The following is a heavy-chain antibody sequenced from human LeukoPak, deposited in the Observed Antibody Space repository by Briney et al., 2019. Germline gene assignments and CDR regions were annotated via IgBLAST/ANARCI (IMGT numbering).Heavy chain of an antibody. J-gene: IGHJ3*02. Sequence: PSETLSLTCTVSGGSISSYYWSWIRQPPGKGLEWIGYIFNSGSTNYNPSLKSRVTISVHTSKNQFSLKVGSVTAADTAVYYCARRRRGYNGYEDAFDIWGQGTMVTVSS. D-gene: IGHD5-12*01. CDR2: IFNSGST. V-gene: IGHV4-59*08. CDR3: ARRRRGYNGYEDAFDI. CDR1: GGSISSYY.